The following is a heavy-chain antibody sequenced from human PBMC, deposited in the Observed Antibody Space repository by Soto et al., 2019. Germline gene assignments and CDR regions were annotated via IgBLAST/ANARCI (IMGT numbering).Heavy chain of an antibody. V-gene: IGHV4-34*01. CDR2: INHSGST. CDR1: GGSFSGYY. J-gene: IGHJ6*02. CDR3: ARRTRYQLNYYYYYGMDV. Sequence: SETLSLTCAVYGGSFSGYYWSWIRQPPGKGLEWIGEINHSGSTNYNPSLKSRVTISVDTSKNQFSLKLSSVTAADTAVYYCARRTRYQLNYYYYYGMDVWGQGTTVTVSS. D-gene: IGHD2-2*01.